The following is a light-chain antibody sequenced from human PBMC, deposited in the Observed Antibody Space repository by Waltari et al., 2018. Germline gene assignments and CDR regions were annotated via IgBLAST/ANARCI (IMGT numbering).Light chain of an antibody. CDR2: ECS. V-gene: IGLV2-23*01. CDR1: SSDVGGYNL. J-gene: IGLJ2*01. Sequence: QSALTQPASVSGSPGQSITISCTGTSSDVGGYNLVSWYQHHPGKAPKLIIYECSKRPSGVSYRFSGSKSGYTASLTISGLQAEDEADYYCCSYAGSKDLFGGGTKLTVL. CDR3: CSYAGSKDL.